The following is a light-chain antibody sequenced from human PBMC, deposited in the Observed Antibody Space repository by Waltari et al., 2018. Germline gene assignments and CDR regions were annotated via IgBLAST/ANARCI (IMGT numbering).Light chain of an antibody. CDR3: QSYDGINWM. CDR2: EDY. V-gene: IGLV6-57*03. J-gene: IGLJ3*02. CDR1: SGSIASNY. Sequence: NFMLTQPHSVSESPGKTVTISCTRSSGSIASNYVQWSQQRPGSAPTTVIYEDYQRPSGVPDRFSGSIDSSSNSASLTISGLKTEDEADYYCQSYDGINWMFGGGTKLTVL.